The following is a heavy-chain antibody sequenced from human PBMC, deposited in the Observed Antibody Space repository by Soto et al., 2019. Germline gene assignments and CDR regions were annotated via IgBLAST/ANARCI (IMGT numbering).Heavy chain of an antibody. CDR1: GYTFTSYG. CDR3: ARELLVPAATPVWWFDP. Sequence: QVQLVQSGAEVKKPGASVKVSCKASGYTFTSYGISWVRQAPGQGLEWMGWISAYNGNTNYAQKLQGRVTMTTDTSTSTANMELRSLRSDDTAVYYCARELLVPAATPVWWFDPWGQGTLVTVSS. CDR2: ISAYNGNT. D-gene: IGHD2-2*01. V-gene: IGHV1-18*01. J-gene: IGHJ5*02.